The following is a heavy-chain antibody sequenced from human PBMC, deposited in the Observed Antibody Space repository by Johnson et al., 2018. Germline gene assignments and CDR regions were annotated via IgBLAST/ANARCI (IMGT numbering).Heavy chain of an antibody. CDR3: ARDTYYYDSSGYYIGCDAFDI. Sequence: QVQLVQSGAEVKKPGSSVKVSCKASGGTFSSYAISWVRQAPGQGLEWMGGIIPIFGTANYAQKFQGRVTITADDSTSTASMELRSLRSEDTAVYYCARDTYYYDSSGYYIGCDAFDIWGQGTMVTVSS. CDR1: GGTFSSYA. CDR2: IIPIFGTA. V-gene: IGHV1-69*12. J-gene: IGHJ3*02. D-gene: IGHD3-22*01.